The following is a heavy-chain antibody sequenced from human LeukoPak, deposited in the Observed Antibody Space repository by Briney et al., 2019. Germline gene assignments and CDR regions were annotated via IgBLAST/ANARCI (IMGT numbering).Heavy chain of an antibody. CDR2: IIPIFGTA. CDR3: ARSGFTMVRGVTPSWFDP. CDR1: GGTCSSYA. V-gene: IGHV1-69*06. Sequence: SVKVSCKASGGTCSSYAISWVRQAPGQGLEWMGGIIPIFGTADYAQKFQGRVTITADKSTSTAYMELSSLRSEDTAVYYCARSGFTMVRGVTPSWFDPWGQGTLVTVSS. J-gene: IGHJ5*02. D-gene: IGHD3-10*01.